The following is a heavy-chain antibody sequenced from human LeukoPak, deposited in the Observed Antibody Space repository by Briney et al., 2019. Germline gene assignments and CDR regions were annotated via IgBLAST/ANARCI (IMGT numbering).Heavy chain of an antibody. V-gene: IGHV1-69*04. CDR2: IIPILGIA. D-gene: IGHD5-12*01. Sequence: SVKVSCKASGGTFSSYAISWVRQAPGQGLEWMGRIIPILGIANYAQKFQGRVTITADESTSTAYMELSSLRSEDTAVYYCARDGSRSSVADFDYWGQGTLVTVPS. CDR1: GGTFSSYA. CDR3: ARDGSRSSVADFDY. J-gene: IGHJ4*02.